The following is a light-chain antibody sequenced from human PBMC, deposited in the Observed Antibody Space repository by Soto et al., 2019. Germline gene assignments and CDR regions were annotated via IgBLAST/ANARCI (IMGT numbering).Light chain of an antibody. V-gene: IGKV3-11*01. J-gene: IGKJ1*01. CDR1: QSVSTY. Sequence: EIVLTQSPATLSLSPGERATLSCRASQSVSTYLAWYQQRPGQAPRLLIYDASYRATDIPPRFSGSGSGTDFTLTISSLEPEDFAVYYGHQYGTSPRMFGQGTKVDIK. CDR3: HQYGTSPRM. CDR2: DAS.